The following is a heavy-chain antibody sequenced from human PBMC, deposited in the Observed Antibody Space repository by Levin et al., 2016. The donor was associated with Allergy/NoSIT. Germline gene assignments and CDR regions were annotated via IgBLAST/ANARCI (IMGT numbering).Heavy chain of an antibody. J-gene: IGHJ4*02. Sequence: WIRQPPGKGLEWVSAISGSGGSTYYADSVKGRFTISRDNSKNTLYLQMNSLRAEDTAVYYCAKGVNVVVVVAATLDYWGQGTLVTVSS. CDR3: AKGVNVVVVVAATLDY. D-gene: IGHD2-15*01. V-gene: IGHV3-23*01. CDR2: ISGSGGST.